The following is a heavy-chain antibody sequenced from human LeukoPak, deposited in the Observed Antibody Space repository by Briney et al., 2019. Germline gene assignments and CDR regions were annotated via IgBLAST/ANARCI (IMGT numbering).Heavy chain of an antibody. J-gene: IGHJ6*02. Sequence: GGSLRLSCAASGFTFSSYGMHWVRQAPGKGLEWVAFIRYDGSNKYYADSVKGRFTISRDNSKNSLSLQMNSLRAEDTAVYYCARTDTTLNKFGMDVWGQGTTVTVSS. CDR1: GFTFSSYG. D-gene: IGHD1-1*01. CDR2: IRYDGSNK. V-gene: IGHV3-30*02. CDR3: ARTDTTLNKFGMDV.